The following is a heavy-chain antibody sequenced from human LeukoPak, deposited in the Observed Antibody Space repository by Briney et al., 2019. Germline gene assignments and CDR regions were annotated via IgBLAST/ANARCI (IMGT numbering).Heavy chain of an antibody. CDR1: GGTFSSYA. D-gene: IGHD2-2*01. CDR3: ASADCSSTSCYAYSWFDP. V-gene: IGHV1-69*06. Sequence: GASVKVSCKASGGTFSSYAISWVRQAPGQGLEWMGGIIPIFGTANYAQKFQGRVTITADKSTSTAYMELSSLRSEDTAVYYCASADCSSTSCYAYSWFDPWGQGTLVTVSS. CDR2: IIPIFGTA. J-gene: IGHJ5*02.